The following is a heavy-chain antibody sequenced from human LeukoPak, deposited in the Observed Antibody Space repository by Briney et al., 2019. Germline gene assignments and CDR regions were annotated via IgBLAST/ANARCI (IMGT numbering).Heavy chain of an antibody. CDR2: INSDGSST. D-gene: IGHD3-10*01. V-gene: IGHV3-74*01. J-gene: IGHJ4*02. Sequence: GGSLRLSCAASGFTFSSYWMHWVRQAPGKGLVWVSRINSDGSSTSYADSVKGRFTISRDNAKNTLYPQMNSLRAEDTAVYYCARDVALLWFGEFDYWGQGTLVTVSS. CDR1: GFTFSSYW. CDR3: ARDVALLWFGEFDY.